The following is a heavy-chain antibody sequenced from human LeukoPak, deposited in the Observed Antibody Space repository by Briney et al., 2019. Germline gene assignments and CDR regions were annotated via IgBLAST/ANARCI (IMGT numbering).Heavy chain of an antibody. CDR1: GGSFSGYY. CDR3: ASNYDILTGPDAFDI. V-gene: IGHV4-34*01. J-gene: IGHJ3*02. CDR2: ISHSGST. D-gene: IGHD3-9*01. Sequence: SETLSLTCAAYGGSFSGYYWSWIRQPPGKGLEWIGEISHSGSTNYNPSLKSRVTISVDTSKNQFSLKLSSVTAADTAVYYCASNYDILTGPDAFDIWGQGTMLTVSS.